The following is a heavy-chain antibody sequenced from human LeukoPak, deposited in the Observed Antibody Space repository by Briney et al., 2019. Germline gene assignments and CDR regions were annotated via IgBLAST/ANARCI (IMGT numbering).Heavy chain of an antibody. Sequence: TGGSLRLSCAASGFIFEDYTMHWVRQVPGKTLEWVSFVNWHGTTYYADSLKGRFTISRDNSKNSLYLAMDSLRIEDTAFYYCAKDLTYESSGSVIDNWGLGTLVTVSS. D-gene: IGHD3-22*01. J-gene: IGHJ4*02. CDR2: VNWHGTT. CDR3: AKDLTYESSGSVIDN. V-gene: IGHV3-43*01. CDR1: GFIFEDYT.